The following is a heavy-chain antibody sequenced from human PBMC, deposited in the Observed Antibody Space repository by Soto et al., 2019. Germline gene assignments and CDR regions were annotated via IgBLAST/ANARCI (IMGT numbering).Heavy chain of an antibody. CDR1: GGSISSGGYY. D-gene: IGHD1-7*01. Sequence: SETLSLTCTVSGGSISSGGYYWSWIRQHPGKGLEWIGYIYYSGSTYYNPSLKSRVTISVDTSKNQFSLKLSPVTAADTAVYYCARGELGSDAFDIWGQGTMVIVSS. CDR3: ARGELGSDAFDI. J-gene: IGHJ3*02. CDR2: IYYSGST. V-gene: IGHV4-31*03.